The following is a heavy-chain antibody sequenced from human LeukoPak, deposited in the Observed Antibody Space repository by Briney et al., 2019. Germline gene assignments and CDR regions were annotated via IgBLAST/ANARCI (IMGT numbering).Heavy chain of an antibody. CDR1: GYSISSGYY. D-gene: IGHD1-26*01. J-gene: IGHJ4*02. CDR2: IYHSGST. CDR3: ARVHSGSYRGDY. V-gene: IGHV4-38-2*02. Sequence: SETLSLTCTVSGYSISSGYYWGWIRQPPGKGLEWIGSIYHSGSTYYNPSLKSRVTISVDTSKNQFSLKLSSVTAADTAVYYCARVHSGSYRGDYWGQGTLVTSPQ.